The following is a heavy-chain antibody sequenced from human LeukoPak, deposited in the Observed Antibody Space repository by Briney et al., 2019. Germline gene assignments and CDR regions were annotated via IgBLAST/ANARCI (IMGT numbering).Heavy chain of an antibody. CDR3: AKTPAEGLVVVPAAPRFDI. V-gene: IGHV3-30*18. Sequence: GRSLRLSCAASGVTFSSYGMRWVRQAPGKGLEWVAGISYDGSNKYYAESVKGRVTISRDNSKNIVYLQMNSLRAEDTAVYYCAKTPAEGLVVVPAAPRFDIWGQGTMLTVSS. D-gene: IGHD2-2*01. CDR2: ISYDGSNK. CDR1: GVTFSSYG. J-gene: IGHJ3*02.